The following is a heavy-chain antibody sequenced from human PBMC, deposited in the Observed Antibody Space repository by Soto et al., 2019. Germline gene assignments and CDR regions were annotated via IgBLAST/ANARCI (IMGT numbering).Heavy chain of an antibody. CDR3: ARGLHGDYVRIN. J-gene: IGHJ4*02. CDR1: GFTFSSYS. CDR2: ISSSSSYI. Sequence: EVQLVESGGGLVKPGGSLRLSCAASGFTFSSYSMKWVRQAPGKGLEWVSSISSSSSYIYYADSVKGRFTISRDNAKNALYLQMNSLRAEDTAVYYCARGLHGDYVRINWGQGTLVTVSS. D-gene: IGHD4-17*01. V-gene: IGHV3-21*01.